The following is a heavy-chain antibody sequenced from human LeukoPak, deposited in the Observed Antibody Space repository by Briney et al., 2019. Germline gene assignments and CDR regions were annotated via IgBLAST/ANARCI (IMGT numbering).Heavy chain of an antibody. V-gene: IGHV4-31*03. D-gene: IGHD2-2*01. CDR2: IYYSGST. J-gene: IGHJ4*02. Sequence: SETLSLTCTVSGSSISSGGYEWSCIRQHPGKGLEWIGYIYYSGSTYYNPSLKSRVTISVDTSKNQFSLKLSSVAAADTAVYYCATWPRSSANFAYWGQGTLVTVSS. CDR1: GSSISSGGYE. CDR3: ATWPRSSANFAY.